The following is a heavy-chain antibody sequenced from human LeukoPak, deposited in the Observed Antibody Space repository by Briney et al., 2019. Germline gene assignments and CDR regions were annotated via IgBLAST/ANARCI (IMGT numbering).Heavy chain of an antibody. J-gene: IGHJ4*02. CDR2: IYYSGST. CDR1: GGSISSYY. V-gene: IGHV4-59*01. Sequence: SETLSLTCTVSGGSISSYYWSWIRQPPGKGLEWIGYIYYSGSTNYNPSLKSRVTISVDTSKNQFSLKLSSVTAADTAVYYRAREAMVRGVRAYNFDYWGQGTLVTVSS. CDR3: AREAMVRGVRAYNFDY. D-gene: IGHD3-10*01.